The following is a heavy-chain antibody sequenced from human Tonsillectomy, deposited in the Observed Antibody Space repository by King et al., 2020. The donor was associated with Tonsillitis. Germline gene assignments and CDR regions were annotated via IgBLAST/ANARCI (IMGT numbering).Heavy chain of an antibody. J-gene: IGHJ4*02. CDR1: GHTFTNYF. D-gene: IGHD3-10*01. V-gene: IGHV1-46*01. CDR3: AAEGGSFRWFGELEG. Sequence: QLVQSGAEVKKPGASVKVSCKASGHTFTNYFMHWVRQAPGQGLEWMGIINPSGDNTTYAQKFQGRVTMTRDTSTSTVHMELSSLRSEDTAVYYCAAEGGSFRWFGELEGWGQGTLVSVSS. CDR2: INPSGDNT.